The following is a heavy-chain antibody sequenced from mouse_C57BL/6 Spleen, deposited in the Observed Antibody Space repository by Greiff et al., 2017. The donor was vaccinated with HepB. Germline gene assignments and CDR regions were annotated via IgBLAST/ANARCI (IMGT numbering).Heavy chain of an antibody. V-gene: IGHV1-50*01. CDR2: IDPSDSYT. D-gene: IGHD2-3*01. CDR1: GYTFTSYW. J-gene: IGHJ2*01. CDR3: AREIYDGYYEGDY. Sequence: QVQLQQPGAELVKPGASVKLSCKASGYTFTSYWMQWVKQRPGQGLEWIGEIDPSDSYTNYNQKFKGKATLTVDTSSSTAYMQLSSLTSEDSAVYYCAREIYDGYYEGDYWGQGTTLTVSS.